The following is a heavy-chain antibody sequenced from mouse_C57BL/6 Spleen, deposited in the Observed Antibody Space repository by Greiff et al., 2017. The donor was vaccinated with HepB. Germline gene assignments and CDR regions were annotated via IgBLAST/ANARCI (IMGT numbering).Heavy chain of an antibody. CDR3: ARSFYGDYDYAMDY. J-gene: IGHJ4*01. CDR1: GYTFTSYW. Sequence: QVQLQQPGAELVKPGASVKLSCKASGYTFTSYWMHWVKQRPGRGLEWIGRIDPNSGGTKYNEKFKSKATLTVDKPSSTAYMQLRSLTSEDSAVEYCARSFYGDYDYAMDYWGQGTSVTVSS. CDR2: IDPNSGGT. D-gene: IGHD2-13*01. V-gene: IGHV1-72*01.